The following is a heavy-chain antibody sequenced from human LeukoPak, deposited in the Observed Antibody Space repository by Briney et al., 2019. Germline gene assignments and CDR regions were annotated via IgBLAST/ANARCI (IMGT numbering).Heavy chain of an antibody. CDR3: ARDQGSSWGLFDY. D-gene: IGHD6-13*01. CDR1: GGSISSYY. J-gene: IGHJ4*02. Sequence: SETLSLTCTVSGGSISSYYWSWIRQPPGKGLEGSGDIYYSGSTNYNPSLKSRVTISVDTSKNQFSLKLSSVTAADTAVYYCARDQGSSWGLFDYWGQGTLVTVSS. V-gene: IGHV4-59*01. CDR2: IYYSGST.